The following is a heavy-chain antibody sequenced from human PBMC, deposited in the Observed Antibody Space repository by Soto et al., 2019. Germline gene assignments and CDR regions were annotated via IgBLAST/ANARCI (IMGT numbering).Heavy chain of an antibody. CDR2: INPNSCGT. CDR3: ARDSSGWNWFDP. CDR1: GYTXSGYY. D-gene: IGHD6-19*01. J-gene: IGHJ5*02. V-gene: IGHV1-2*04. Sequence: SXKVSFKASGYTXSGYYRNLVRQAPGQGLEWMGWINPNSCGTNYAQKFQGWVTITRDTSISTAYMEMRRMRSDDTAVYYCARDSSGWNWFDPWGQGTLGTVS.